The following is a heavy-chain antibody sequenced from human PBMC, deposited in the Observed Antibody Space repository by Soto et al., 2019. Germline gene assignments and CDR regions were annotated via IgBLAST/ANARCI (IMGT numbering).Heavy chain of an antibody. CDR1: GGSFSGYI. Sequence: SETLSLTCDVYGGSFSGYIWTWIRQTPGKGLQWIGQINHSGSANYNPSLKSRVTISLDTSKNQFSLKLSSVTAADTAVYYCSSVTRTCISTSCYRYYYGMDVWGQGTTVT. CDR3: SSVTRTCISTSCYRYYYGMDV. CDR2: INHSGSA. J-gene: IGHJ6*02. V-gene: IGHV4-34*01. D-gene: IGHD2-2*02.